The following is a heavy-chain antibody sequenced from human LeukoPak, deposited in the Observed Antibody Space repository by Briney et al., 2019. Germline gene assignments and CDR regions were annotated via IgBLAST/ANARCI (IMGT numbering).Heavy chain of an antibody. CDR3: AKGGSILARLIASQ. Sequence: GGSLRLSCAASGFTFSGYAMTWVRQAPGKGLEWVSTISDSGTSTYHADSVKRRFSISRDNSRDMLWLQMSSLRVEDTAVYYCAKGGSILARLIASQWDQGTLVTVSS. CDR1: GFTFSGYA. D-gene: IGHD6-6*01. V-gene: IGHV3-23*01. J-gene: IGHJ4*02. CDR2: ISDSGTST.